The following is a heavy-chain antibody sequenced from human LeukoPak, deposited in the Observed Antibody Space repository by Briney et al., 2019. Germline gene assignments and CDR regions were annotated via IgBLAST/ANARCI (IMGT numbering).Heavy chain of an antibody. V-gene: IGHV4-34*01. D-gene: IGHD3-22*01. CDR2: INHSGST. Sequence: PSETLSLTCAVYGGSFSGYYWSWIRQPPGKGLEWIGEINHSGSTNYNPSLKRRVTISVDTSKNQFSLKLSSVTAADTAVYYCARGSENYYDSSGLDYWGQGTLVTVSS. CDR1: GGSFSGYY. J-gene: IGHJ4*02. CDR3: ARGSENYYDSSGLDY.